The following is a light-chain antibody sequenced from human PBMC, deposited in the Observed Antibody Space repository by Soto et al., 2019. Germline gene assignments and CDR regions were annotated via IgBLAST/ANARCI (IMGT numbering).Light chain of an antibody. CDR1: SSDIGGYNY. CDR2: EVS. Sequence: QSALTQPPSASGSPGQSVTISCTGTSSDIGGYNYVSWYQKYPGKPPKLMIDEVSKRPSGVPDRLSGSKSGDTASLTVSGLQAEDEADYYCSSYANGNHGLFGGGTQLTVL. J-gene: IGLJ3*02. CDR3: SSYANGNHGL. V-gene: IGLV2-8*01.